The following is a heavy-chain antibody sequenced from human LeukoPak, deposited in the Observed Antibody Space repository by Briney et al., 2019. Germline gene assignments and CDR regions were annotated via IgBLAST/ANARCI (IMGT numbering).Heavy chain of an antibody. D-gene: IGHD6-19*01. Sequence: GGSLRLSCAASGFTFSYYSMNWVRQAPGKGLEWVSYISSSSSTIYYADSVKGRFTISRDNAKNSLYLQMNSLRAEDTAVYYCAREGLVGFSSDWGQGTLVTVSS. CDR1: GFTFSYYS. V-gene: IGHV3-48*04. J-gene: IGHJ4*02. CDR2: ISSSSSTI. CDR3: AREGLVGFSSD.